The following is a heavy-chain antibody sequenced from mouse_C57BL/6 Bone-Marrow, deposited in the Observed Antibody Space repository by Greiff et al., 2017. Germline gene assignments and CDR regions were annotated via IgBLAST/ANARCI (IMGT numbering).Heavy chain of an antibody. CDR2: INPSSGYT. V-gene: IGHV1-4*01. Sequence: VNVVESGAELARPGASVKMSCKASGYTFTSYTMHWVKQRPGQGLEWIGYINPSSGYTKYNQKFKDKATLTADKSSSTAYMQLSSLTSEDSAVYYCARGGYAVYAMDYWGQGTSVTVSS. CDR1: GYTFTSYT. J-gene: IGHJ4*01. CDR3: ARGGYAVYAMDY. D-gene: IGHD2-10*02.